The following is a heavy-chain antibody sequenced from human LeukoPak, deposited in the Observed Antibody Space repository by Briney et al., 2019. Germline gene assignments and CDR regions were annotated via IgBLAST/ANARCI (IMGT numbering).Heavy chain of an antibody. V-gene: IGHV3-7*05. D-gene: IGHD3-3*01. CDR1: GFTFSSYW. CDR2: IKQDGSEK. J-gene: IGHJ4*02. Sequence: GGSLRLSCAASGFTFSSYWMSWVRQAPGKGLEWVANIKQDGSEKYYVDSVKGRFTISRDNAKNSLYLQMDSLRAEDTAVYYCARDMSGVVIIGSNKGDYWGQGTLVTVSS. CDR3: ARDMSGVVIIGSNKGDY.